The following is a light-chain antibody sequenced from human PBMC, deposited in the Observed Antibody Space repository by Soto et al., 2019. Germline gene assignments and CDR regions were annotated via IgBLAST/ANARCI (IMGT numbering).Light chain of an antibody. J-gene: IGKJ4*01. CDR2: GVS. CDR3: QHYGNLRFT. Sequence: EIVLTQSPGTLSLSPGERVTLSCRASQSVSSSYLAWYQQRPDQAPRLLSYGVSSRATGIPDRFSGSGAGTDFSLAISRLEPKDFAMYCCQHYGNLRFTFGVGTKGAI. CDR1: QSVSSSY. V-gene: IGKV3-20*01.